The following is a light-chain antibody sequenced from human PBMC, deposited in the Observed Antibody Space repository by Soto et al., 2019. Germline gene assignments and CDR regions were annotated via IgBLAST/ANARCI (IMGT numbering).Light chain of an antibody. J-gene: IGKJ5*01. CDR2: GAS. Sequence: EIVLTQSPGTLSLSPGERATLSCRASQSVYSSYLAWYQQKPGQAPRLLIYGASSRATGIPDRFSGSGSGTEFTLTISSLQSEDSGVYYCQQYNKWPAEITFGQGTRLEIK. CDR1: QSVYSSY. CDR3: QQYNKWPAEIT. V-gene: IGKV3D-15*01.